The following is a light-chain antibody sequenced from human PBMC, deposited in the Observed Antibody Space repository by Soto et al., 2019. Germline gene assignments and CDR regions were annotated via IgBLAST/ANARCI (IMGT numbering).Light chain of an antibody. CDR2: GAS. CDR1: QSLSSN. Sequence: IVMTQSPATLSVSPGERATLSCRASQSLSSNLAWFQQKPGQAPRLVIYGASTRATGIPARFSGSGSGTEFTLTISSLQSEDIAVYYCQQYNNWPLTFGGGTKVDIK. CDR3: QQYNNWPLT. J-gene: IGKJ4*01. V-gene: IGKV3-15*01.